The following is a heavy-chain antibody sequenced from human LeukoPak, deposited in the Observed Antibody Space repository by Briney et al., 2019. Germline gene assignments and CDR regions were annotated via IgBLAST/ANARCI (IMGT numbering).Heavy chain of an antibody. V-gene: IGHV3-74*01. CDR2: INIDGSST. J-gene: IGHJ3*02. Sequence: PGGSLRLSCAASGFTFSSYWMHWVRQAPGKGLVWVSRINIDGSSTSYADSVKGRFPILRDNAKNTVYLQMNSLRAEDTAVYYCARRPHYYDSSGPIWGQGTMVTVSS. CDR3: ARRPHYYDSSGPI. CDR1: GFTFSSYW. D-gene: IGHD3-22*01.